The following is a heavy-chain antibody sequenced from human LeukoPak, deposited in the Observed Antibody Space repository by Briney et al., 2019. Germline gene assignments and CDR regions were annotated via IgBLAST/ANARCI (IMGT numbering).Heavy chain of an antibody. CDR1: GFTFSNYA. V-gene: IGHV3-23*01. CDR2: ISGSGGIT. CDR3: AKVPSYYYDSSGYYYIDY. D-gene: IGHD3-22*01. J-gene: IGHJ4*02. Sequence: PGGSLRLSCAASGFTFSNYAMSWVRQAPGRGLEWVSAISGSGGITYYADSVKGRFTISRDNSKNTPYLQMNSLRAEDTAVYYCAKVPSYYYDSSGYYYIDYWGQGTLVTVSS.